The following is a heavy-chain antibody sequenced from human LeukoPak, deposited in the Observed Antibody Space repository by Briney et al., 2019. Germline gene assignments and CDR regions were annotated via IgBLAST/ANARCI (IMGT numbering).Heavy chain of an antibody. CDR2: ISGSGGST. D-gene: IGHD3-10*01. Sequence: GGSLRLSCAASGFTFSSYAMSWVRQAPGKGLEWASAISGSGGSTYYADSVKGRFTITRDNSKNTLYLQMNSLRAEDTAVYYCAKDLGWFGELFDYWGQGTLVTVSS. V-gene: IGHV3-23*01. CDR3: AKDLGWFGELFDY. J-gene: IGHJ4*02. CDR1: GFTFSSYA.